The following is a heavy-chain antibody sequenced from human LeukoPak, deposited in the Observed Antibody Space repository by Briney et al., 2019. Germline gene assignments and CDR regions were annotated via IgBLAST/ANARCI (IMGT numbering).Heavy chain of an antibody. J-gene: IGHJ6*02. CDR2: IDRDGSGT. CDR3: ARAPGSGYYYYYYYYGMDV. Sequence: GGSLRLSCAASGFTFSGYWMHWVRQVPGKGLVWVSHIDRDGSGTTYADSVKGRFTISRDNVKDTLYLQMNSLRAEDTAVYYCARAPGSGYYYYYYYYGMDVWGQGTTVTVSS. D-gene: IGHD3-22*01. V-gene: IGHV3-74*03. CDR1: GFTFSGYW.